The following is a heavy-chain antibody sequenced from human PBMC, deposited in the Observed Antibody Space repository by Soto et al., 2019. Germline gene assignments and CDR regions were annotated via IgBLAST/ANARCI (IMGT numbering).Heavy chain of an antibody. Sequence: QVQLQQWGAGLLKPSETLSLTCAVYGGSFSGYYWSWIRQPPGKGLEWIGEINHSGSTNYNPFLKSRVTISVDTSKNQFSLKLSSVTAADTAVYYCARRRAIAVAAGDFDYWGQGTLVTVSS. CDR3: ARRRAIAVAAGDFDY. D-gene: IGHD6-19*01. V-gene: IGHV4-34*01. CDR2: INHSGST. CDR1: GGSFSGYY. J-gene: IGHJ4*02.